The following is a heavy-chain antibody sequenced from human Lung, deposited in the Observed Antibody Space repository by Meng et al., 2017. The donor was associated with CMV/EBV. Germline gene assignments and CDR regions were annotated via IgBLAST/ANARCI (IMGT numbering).Heavy chain of an antibody. V-gene: IGHV1-2*06. D-gene: IGHD3-10*01. CDR3: ARFGEVIDY. CDR1: GYTFTGYY. CDR2: INPKSGDT. J-gene: IGHJ4*02. Sequence: QVQLVQSGAEVKKPWASVKVSCKTSGYTFTGYYTHWVRQAPGQGLEWMGRINPKSGDTDYAQKFQGRVTLTRDTSINTAYMELNRLTSDDTAVYYCARFGEVIDYWGQGTLVTVSS.